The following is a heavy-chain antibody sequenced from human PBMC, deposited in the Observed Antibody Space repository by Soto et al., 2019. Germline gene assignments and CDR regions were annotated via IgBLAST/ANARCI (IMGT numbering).Heavy chain of an antibody. CDR3: AKRGHYDSSGSYAPFDY. J-gene: IGHJ4*02. CDR1: GGSISNSY. CDR2: IYYSGST. V-gene: IGHV4-59*08. D-gene: IGHD3-22*01. Sequence: PSETLSLTCTVSGGSISNSYWSWIRQPPEKGLEWIGYIYYSGSTNYNPSLKSRVTISVDTSKNQFSLKLNSVTAADTAVYYCAKRGHYDSSGSYAPFDYWGQGTLVPVSS.